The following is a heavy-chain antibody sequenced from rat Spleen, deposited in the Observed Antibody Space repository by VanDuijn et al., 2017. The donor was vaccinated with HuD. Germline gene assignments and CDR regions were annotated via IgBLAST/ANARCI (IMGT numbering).Heavy chain of an antibody. D-gene: IGHD1-1*01. CDR1: GFTFSYYG. CDR2: ISFDGYNT. Sequence: EVQLVESGGGLVQPGRSLKLSCAASGFTFSYYGMAWVRQAPTKGLEWVATISFDGYNTFFRDSVKGRFTISRDNAKNTLYLQMDSPRSEDTATYYCTRENYYNGEYWGQGVMVTVSS. V-gene: IGHV5-29*01. J-gene: IGHJ2*01. CDR3: TRENYYNGEY.